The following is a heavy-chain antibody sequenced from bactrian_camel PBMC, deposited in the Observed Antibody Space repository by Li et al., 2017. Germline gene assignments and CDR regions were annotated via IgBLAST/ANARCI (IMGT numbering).Heavy chain of an antibody. CDR3: AAGRRPAIYGGSCQWHS. J-gene: IGHJ6*01. Sequence: VQLVESGGGSVQTGGSLRLSCKPSFFILDDFDMMWYRQAPGNECELVSSISGDGSTYYTDAVKGRFTISHDNAKNSVDLQMNSLKPDDTAAYYCAAGRRPAIYGGSCQWHSWGQGTQVTVS. V-gene: IGHV3S66*01. CDR1: FFILDDFD. CDR2: ISGDGST. D-gene: IGHD2*01.